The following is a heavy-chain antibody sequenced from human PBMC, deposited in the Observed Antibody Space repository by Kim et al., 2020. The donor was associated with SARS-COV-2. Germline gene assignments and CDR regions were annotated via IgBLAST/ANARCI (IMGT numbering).Heavy chain of an antibody. CDR3: ARVAAAGTFYFDY. D-gene: IGHD6-13*01. J-gene: IGHJ4*02. V-gene: IGHV3-13*01. Sequence: YPGSVTGRFTLSRENAKNSLYHQMNRLRAGDTAVYYFARVAAAGTFYFDYWGQGTLVTVSS.